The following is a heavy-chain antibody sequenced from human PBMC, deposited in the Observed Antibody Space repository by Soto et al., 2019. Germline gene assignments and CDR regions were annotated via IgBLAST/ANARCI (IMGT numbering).Heavy chain of an antibody. Sequence: SETLSLTCTVSGGSISSYYWSWIRQPPGKGLEWIGYIYYSGSTNYNPSLKSRVTISVDTSKNQFSLKLSSVTAADTAVYYCARHAPGYYFDYWGQGTLVTVSS. CDR1: GGSISSYY. J-gene: IGHJ4*02. CDR2: IYYSGST. CDR3: ARHAPGYYFDY. D-gene: IGHD3-10*01. V-gene: IGHV4-59*08.